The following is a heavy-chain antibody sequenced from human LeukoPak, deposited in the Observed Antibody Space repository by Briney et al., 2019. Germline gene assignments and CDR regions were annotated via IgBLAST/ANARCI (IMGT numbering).Heavy chain of an antibody. CDR1: GYTFTSYD. CDR3: ARRVDRNWNPYYYYGMDV. J-gene: IGHJ6*02. D-gene: IGHD1-20*01. V-gene: IGHV1-8*02. CDR2: MNPNSGNT. Sequence: GASVKVSCKASGYTFTSYDINWVRQATGQGLEWMGWMNPNSGNTGYAQKSQGRVTMTRNTSISTAYMELSSLRSEDTAVYYCARRVDRNWNPYYYYGMDVWGQGTTVTVSS.